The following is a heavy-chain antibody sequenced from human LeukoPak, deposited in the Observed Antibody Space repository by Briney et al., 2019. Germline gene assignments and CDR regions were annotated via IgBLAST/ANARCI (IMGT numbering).Heavy chain of an antibody. CDR3: ARARSRRWFDP. Sequence: ASVTVSCTASGYTFTSYDINWVRQATGQGLEWMGWMNPNSGNTGYAQKFQGRVTITRNTSISTAYMELSSLRSEDTAVYYCARARSRRWFDPWGQGTLVTVSS. D-gene: IGHD6-6*01. CDR2: MNPNSGNT. V-gene: IGHV1-8*03. CDR1: GYTFTSYD. J-gene: IGHJ5*02.